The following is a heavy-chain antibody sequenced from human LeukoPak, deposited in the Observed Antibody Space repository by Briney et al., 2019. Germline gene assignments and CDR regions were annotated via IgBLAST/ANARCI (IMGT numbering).Heavy chain of an antibody. Sequence: SGGSLRLSCAASGFTFSSYAMSWVRQAPGKGLEWVSAISGSGGSTYYADSVKGRFTISRDNSKNTLYLQMNSLRAEDTAVYYCAKAELWFRELSPFDYWGQGTLVTVSS. D-gene: IGHD3-10*01. V-gene: IGHV3-23*01. CDR1: GFTFSSYA. J-gene: IGHJ4*02. CDR2: ISGSGGST. CDR3: AKAELWFRELSPFDY.